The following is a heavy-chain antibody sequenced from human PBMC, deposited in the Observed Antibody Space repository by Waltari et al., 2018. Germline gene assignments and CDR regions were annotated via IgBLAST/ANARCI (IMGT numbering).Heavy chain of an antibody. CDR3: AREYCGGDCRLFDY. J-gene: IGHJ4*02. Sequence: LVQSGAEVMKPGASVQVSCKASRDAVTEHYIHWVRQAPGQGLDGMGWVNPNGGGTNEARRFAGRITGTWEPSISTAYMEFSRLTSGDTAVYFCAREYCGGDCRLFDYWGQGTLVTVSS. CDR1: RDAVTEHY. V-gene: IGHV1-2*02. CDR2: VNPNGGGT. D-gene: IGHD2-21*02.